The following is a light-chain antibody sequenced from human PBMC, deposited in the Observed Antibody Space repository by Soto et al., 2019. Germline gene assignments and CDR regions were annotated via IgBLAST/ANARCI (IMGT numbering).Light chain of an antibody. Sequence: DIQMTQSPSTLSASVDDRVTITCRASQSISSWLAWYQQKPGKAPKLLIYKASSLESGVPSRISGSESGTELALAIGSLQPDDVAPCYCQQYNSYPWPFGEGTKVELK. V-gene: IGKV1-5*03. CDR2: KAS. CDR1: QSISSW. J-gene: IGKJ1*01. CDR3: QQYNSYPWP.